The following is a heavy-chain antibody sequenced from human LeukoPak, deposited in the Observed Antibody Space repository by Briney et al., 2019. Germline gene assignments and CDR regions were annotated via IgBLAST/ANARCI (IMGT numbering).Heavy chain of an antibody. V-gene: IGHV4-4*07. CDR3: TRSLFEGVIVYDY. CDR2: ISTSGSP. CDR1: GDSISNFY. D-gene: IGHD3-16*02. J-gene: IGHJ4*02. Sequence: SETLSLTCTVSGDSISNFYWNWIRQPAGKRLEWIGRISTSGSPNYNPSLKSRITMSLDTSKNQFSLKLNSVTAADTAVYSCTRSLFEGVIVYDYWGLGTLVTVSS.